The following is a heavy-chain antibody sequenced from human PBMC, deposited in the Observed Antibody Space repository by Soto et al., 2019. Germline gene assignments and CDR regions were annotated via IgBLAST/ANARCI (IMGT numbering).Heavy chain of an antibody. Sequence: QVQLVESGGGVVQPGRSLRLSCEASGFTFNSYAMHWVRQAPGKGLEWAAVISSDGNNKYYASSLKGRFTISRDNSKDTLYLQMSSLRGDETAIYYCARELQGPTAFDFWGQGTMVSVSS. J-gene: IGHJ3*01. CDR1: GFTFNSYA. V-gene: IGHV3-30-3*01. CDR3: ARELQGPTAFDF. CDR2: ISSDGNNK.